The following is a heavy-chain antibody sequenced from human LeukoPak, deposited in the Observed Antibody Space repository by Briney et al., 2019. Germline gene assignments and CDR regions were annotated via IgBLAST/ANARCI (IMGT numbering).Heavy chain of an antibody. V-gene: IGHV4-34*01. CDR3: ARGRSLYFDY. CDR1: TGSFRGYY. CDR2: INHSGSS. J-gene: IGHJ4*02. Sequence: SETLSLTCAVYTGSFRGYYWSWIRQSPGKGLEWIGEINHSGSSNYNPSLKSRVTISVDTSKNQFSLKLSSVTAADTAVYYCARGRSLYFDYWGQGTLVTVSS.